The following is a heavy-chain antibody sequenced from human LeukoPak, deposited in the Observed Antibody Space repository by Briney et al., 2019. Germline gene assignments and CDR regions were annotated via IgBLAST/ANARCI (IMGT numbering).Heavy chain of an antibody. Sequence: ASVKVSCKVSGYTLTELSMHWVRQAPGRGLEWMGGFDPEDGETIYAQKFQGRVTMTEDTSTDTAYMELSSLRSEDTAVYYCATNAKGWSDAFDIWGQGTMVTVSS. CDR3: ATNAKGWSDAFDI. D-gene: IGHD2-15*01. V-gene: IGHV1-24*01. CDR1: GYTLTELS. J-gene: IGHJ3*02. CDR2: FDPEDGET.